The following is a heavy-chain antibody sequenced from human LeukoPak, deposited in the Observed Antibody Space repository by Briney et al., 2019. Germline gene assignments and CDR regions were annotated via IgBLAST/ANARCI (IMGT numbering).Heavy chain of an antibody. CDR2: IYYSGST. V-gene: IGHV4-39*01. CDR3: ARLVAEYGDYATYYYYYMDV. Sequence: SETLSLTCTVSGGSISSSSYYWGWIRQPPGKGLEWIGNIYYSGSTYYNPSLKSRVTISVDTSKNQFSLKLSSVTAADTAVYYCARLVAEYGDYATYYYYYMDVWGKGTTVTVSS. D-gene: IGHD4-17*01. J-gene: IGHJ6*03. CDR1: GGSISSSSYY.